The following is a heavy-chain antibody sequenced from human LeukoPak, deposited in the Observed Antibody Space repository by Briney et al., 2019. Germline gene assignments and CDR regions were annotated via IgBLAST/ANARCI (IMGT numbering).Heavy chain of an antibody. V-gene: IGHV3-23*01. CDR2: ISASGGST. Sequence: PGGSLRLSCAASGFTFSNYAMTWVRQAPGKGLEWVSTISASGGSTFYADSVKGRFPISRDNSKNTLYLQMNSLRAEDTAVYYCAKTDSSDYSYYFDYWGQGTLVTVSS. D-gene: IGHD3-22*01. J-gene: IGHJ4*02. CDR1: GFTFSNYA. CDR3: AKTDSSDYSYYFDY.